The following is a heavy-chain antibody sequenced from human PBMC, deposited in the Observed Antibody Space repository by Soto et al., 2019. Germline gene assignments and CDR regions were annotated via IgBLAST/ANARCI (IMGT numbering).Heavy chain of an antibody. V-gene: IGHV3-23*01. CDR2: ISGSGGST. D-gene: IGHD2-2*01. Sequence: EVQLLESGGGLVQPGGSLRLSCAASGFTFSSYAMSWVRQAPGKGLEWGAAISGSGGSTYYADSVKGRFTISRDNSKNTLYLQMNSLRAEDTAVYYCAKDPAVVVPAAPENWFDPWGQGTLVTVSS. J-gene: IGHJ5*02. CDR1: GFTFSSYA. CDR3: AKDPAVVVPAAPENWFDP.